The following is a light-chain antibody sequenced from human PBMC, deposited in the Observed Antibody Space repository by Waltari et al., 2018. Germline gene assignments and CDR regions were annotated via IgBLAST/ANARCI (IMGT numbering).Light chain of an antibody. CDR2: RNT. J-gene: IGLJ3*02. CDR1: SKNVGDEG. V-gene: IGLV10-54*04. CDR3: SAWDGSLNTWL. Sequence: QAGLTQPPSVSKGLRQTATLTCSGNSKNVGDEGAYWLQQHQGHPPKVLSYRNTHPPSGVSERFSASRSGNTASLTISGLQPEDEADYYCSAWDGSLNTWLFGGGTKLTVL.